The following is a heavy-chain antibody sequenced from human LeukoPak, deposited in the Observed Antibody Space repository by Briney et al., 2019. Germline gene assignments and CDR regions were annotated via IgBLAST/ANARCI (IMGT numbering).Heavy chain of an antibody. J-gene: IGHJ5*02. CDR1: GDSVSSNSVT. CDR3: ARRLTQYDCFDP. CDR2: TYYRFTWYN. D-gene: IGHD2-2*01. Sequence: SGPGLVKSSQTLSLTCAISGDSVSSNSVTWNWIRQSPSRGLEWLGTTYYRFTWYNDYAVSVRGRITVNPDTSKNQFSLHLNSVTPEDTAVYYCARRLTQYDCFDPWGQGILVTVSS. V-gene: IGHV6-1*01.